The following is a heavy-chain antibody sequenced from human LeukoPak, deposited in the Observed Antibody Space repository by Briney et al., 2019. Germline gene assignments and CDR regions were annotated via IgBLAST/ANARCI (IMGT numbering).Heavy chain of an antibody. CDR3: ARERGCSGGSCGGVDY. D-gene: IGHD2-15*01. CDR1: GGSISSSSYY. Sequence: SETLSLTCTVSGGSISSSSYYWSWIRQPPGKGLEWIGYIYYSGSTNYNPSLKSRVTISVDTSKNQFSLKLSSVTAADTAVYYCARERGCSGGSCGGVDYWGQGTLVTVSS. V-gene: IGHV4-61*01. J-gene: IGHJ4*02. CDR2: IYYSGST.